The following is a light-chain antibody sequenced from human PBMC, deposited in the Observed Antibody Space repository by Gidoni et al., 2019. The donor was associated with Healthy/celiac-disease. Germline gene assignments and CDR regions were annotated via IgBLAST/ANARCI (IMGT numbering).Light chain of an antibody. V-gene: IGKV1-33*01. Sequence: DIQMPQSPSSLSASVGDRVTITCQASQDISNYFNWYQQKPGKAPKLLIYDASNLETGVPSRFSGSGSGTDFTFTISSLQPEDIATYYCQQYDNLPPLTFGGGTKVEIK. CDR1: QDISNY. CDR3: QQYDNLPPLT. CDR2: DAS. J-gene: IGKJ4*01.